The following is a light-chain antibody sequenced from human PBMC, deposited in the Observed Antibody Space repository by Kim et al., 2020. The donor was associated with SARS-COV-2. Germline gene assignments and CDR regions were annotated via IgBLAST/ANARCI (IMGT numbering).Light chain of an antibody. V-gene: IGLV1-51*01. CDR3: GTWDSRLSAVV. CDR2: ENY. J-gene: IGLJ3*02. CDR1: NSNWGNNY. Sequence: GQKVTISCSGINSNWGNNYVSWYQQLPGTAPKLVIFENYKRPSEIPDRFSGSKSGTSATLAITGLQTGDEAVYYCGTWDSRLSAVVFGGGTQLTVL.